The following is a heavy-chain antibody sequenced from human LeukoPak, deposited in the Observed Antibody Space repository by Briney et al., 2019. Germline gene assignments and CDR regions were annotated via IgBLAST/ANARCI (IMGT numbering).Heavy chain of an antibody. CDR3: AREAGAGSDDAFDI. CDR1: GGTFSSYA. J-gene: IGHJ3*02. CDR2: IIPIFGTA. Sequence: SEKVSCKASGGTFSSYAISWVRQAPGQGLEWMGGIIPIFGTANYAQKFQGRVTITADESTSTAYMELSSLRSEDTAVYYCAREAGAGSDDAFDIWGQGTMVTVSS. V-gene: IGHV1-69*13. D-gene: IGHD3-10*01.